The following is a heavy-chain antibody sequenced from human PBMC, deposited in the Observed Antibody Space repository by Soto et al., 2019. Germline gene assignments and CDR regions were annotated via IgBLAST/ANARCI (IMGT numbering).Heavy chain of an antibody. V-gene: IGHV4-4*07. CDR2: IHTSEGT. J-gene: IGHJ4*02. CDR1: GDSISPYY. Sequence: QVQLQESGPGLVKPSETLSLTCTVSGDSISPYYWRWIRQPAGKGLEWIGRIHTSEGTKYNPSLKSRITMSVDTSNNQFSLKLNSLTAADTAVYYCARALSAAAGLYFDYWGQGTLVTVSS. CDR3: ARALSAAAGLYFDY. D-gene: IGHD6-13*01.